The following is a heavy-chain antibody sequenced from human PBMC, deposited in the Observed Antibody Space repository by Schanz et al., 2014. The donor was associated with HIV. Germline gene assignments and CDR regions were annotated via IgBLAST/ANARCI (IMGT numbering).Heavy chain of an antibody. V-gene: IGHV1-8*02. Sequence: QVQLVQSGAEVKKPGSSVKVSCKASGGTFSSYAISWVRQATGQGLEWLGWMNPGSGNTGYAWKFQGRVTMTRDTSIRTAYMELSSLRSDDTAVYYCARGGYYRGVGDYYVTTFDYWGRGTKVTVSS. CDR3: ARGGYYRGVGDYYVTTFDY. CDR2: MNPGSGNT. J-gene: IGHJ3*01. D-gene: IGHD2-21*01. CDR1: GGTFSSYA.